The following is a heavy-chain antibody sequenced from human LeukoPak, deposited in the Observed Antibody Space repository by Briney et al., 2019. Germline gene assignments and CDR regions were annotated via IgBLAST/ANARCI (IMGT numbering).Heavy chain of an antibody. CDR2: ISAYNGNT. V-gene: IGHV1-18*01. CDR3: ARERVDYGDYSLPHNWFDP. Sequence: GASVKVSCKASGYTFTSYGISWVRQAPGQGLEWMGWISAYNGNTSYAQKLQGRVTMTTDTSTSTAYMELRSLRSDDTAVYYCARERVDYGDYSLPHNWFDPWGQGTLVTVSS. J-gene: IGHJ5*02. CDR1: GYTFTSYG. D-gene: IGHD4-17*01.